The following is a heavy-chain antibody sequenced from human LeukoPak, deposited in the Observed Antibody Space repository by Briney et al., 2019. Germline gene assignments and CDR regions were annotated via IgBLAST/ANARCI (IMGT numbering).Heavy chain of an antibody. Sequence: GGSLRLSCAASGFTFSNYWMDWVRQAPGKGLEWVAKIKQDGSRKDYVDSVKGRFTISRDNAKNSLYLEMSSLRVEDTGVYYCARYGSGSFTHYYAMDVWGQGTTVTVSS. J-gene: IGHJ6*02. CDR3: ARYGSGSFTHYYAMDV. CDR2: IKQDGSRK. V-gene: IGHV3-7*01. D-gene: IGHD3-10*01. CDR1: GFTFSNYW.